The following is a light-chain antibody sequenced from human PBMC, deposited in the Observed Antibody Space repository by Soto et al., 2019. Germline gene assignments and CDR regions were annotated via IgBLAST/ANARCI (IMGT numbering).Light chain of an antibody. CDR1: QGISSW. CDR2: AAS. V-gene: IGKV1-12*01. Sequence: DIQMTQSPSSVSASVGDRVTITCRASQGISSWLAWYQQKPWKAPKLLIYAASTLQSVVPSRLSGSRSATDFTLTTISLQPEDFSTYYCQQANSFPFPFGPGTKVDIK. J-gene: IGKJ3*01. CDR3: QQANSFPFP.